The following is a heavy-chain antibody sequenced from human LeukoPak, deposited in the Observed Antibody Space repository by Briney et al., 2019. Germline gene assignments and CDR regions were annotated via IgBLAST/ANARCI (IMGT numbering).Heavy chain of an antibody. CDR2: IYYSGRT. CDR1: GGSISSYY. J-gene: IGHJ4*02. D-gene: IGHD3-10*01. CDR3: ARVGTYGSGSYLSWLDY. Sequence: PSETLTLTCTVSGGSISSYYWSWIRQPPGKALEWIGYIYYSGRTNYNPSLKSRVTISVDTSKNQFSLKLSSVTAADTAVYYCARVGTYGSGSYLSWLDYWGQGTLVTVSS. V-gene: IGHV4-59*01.